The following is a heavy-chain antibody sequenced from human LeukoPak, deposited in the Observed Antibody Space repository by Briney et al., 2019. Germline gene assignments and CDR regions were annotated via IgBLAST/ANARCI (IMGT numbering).Heavy chain of an antibody. Sequence: PSETLSLTCTVSGDSISSSIYYWVWIRQPPGKGLEWIGSIYKNGDTDYNPSLKSRVTISIDKSKNQFSLKLSSVTAADTAVYCARDLGYSYGSWIDYWGQGTLVTVSS. CDR1: GDSISSSIYY. J-gene: IGHJ4*02. CDR2: IYKNGDT. V-gene: IGHV4-39*07. D-gene: IGHD5-18*01. CDR3: ARDLGYSYGSWIDY.